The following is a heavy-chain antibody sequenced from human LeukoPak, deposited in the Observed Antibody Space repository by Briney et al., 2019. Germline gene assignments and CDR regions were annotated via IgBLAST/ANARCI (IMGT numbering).Heavy chain of an antibody. Sequence: GGSLRLSCAASGFTFSSYGMHWVRQAPGKGPEWVAFIRYDGSNKYYADSVKGRFTISRDNSKNTLYLQMKSLRAEDTAVYYCAKPTYYYDSSGYYGTFDPWGQGTLVTVSS. J-gene: IGHJ5*02. V-gene: IGHV3-30*02. D-gene: IGHD3-22*01. CDR1: GFTFSSYG. CDR3: AKPTYYYDSSGYYGTFDP. CDR2: IRYDGSNK.